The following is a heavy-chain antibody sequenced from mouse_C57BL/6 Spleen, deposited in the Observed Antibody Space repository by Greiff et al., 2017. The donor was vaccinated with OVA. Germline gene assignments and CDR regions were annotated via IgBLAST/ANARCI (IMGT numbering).Heavy chain of an antibody. CDR2: ISYDGSN. Sequence: EVQLQESGPGLVKPSQSLSLTCSVTGYSITSGYYWNWIRQFPGNKLEWMGYISYDGSNNYNPSLKNRISITRDTSKNQFFLKLNSVTTEDTATYYCASGYGSSYRGLFDYWGQGTTLTVSS. V-gene: IGHV3-6*01. CDR1: GYSITSGYY. D-gene: IGHD1-1*01. CDR3: ASGYGSSYRGLFDY. J-gene: IGHJ2*01.